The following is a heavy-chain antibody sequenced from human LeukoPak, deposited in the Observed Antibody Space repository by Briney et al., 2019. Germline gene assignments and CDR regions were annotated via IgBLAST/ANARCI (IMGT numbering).Heavy chain of an antibody. J-gene: IGHJ4*02. CDR1: GFTFSSYA. D-gene: IGHD3-3*01. V-gene: IGHV3-23*01. CDR3: AKQYDFWSGPDY. Sequence: PGGSLRLSCAASGFTFSSYAMNWVRQAPGKGLEWVSGISGSGGSTYYVDSVKGRFTISRDNSKNTLYLQMNSLRVEDTAVYYCAKQYDFWSGPDYWGQGTLVTVSS. CDR2: ISGSGGST.